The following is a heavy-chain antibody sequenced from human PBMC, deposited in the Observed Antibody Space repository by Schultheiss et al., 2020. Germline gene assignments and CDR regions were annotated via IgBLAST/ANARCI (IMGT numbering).Heavy chain of an antibody. CDR3: ARGTPFLYYYYMDV. CDR2: IYYSGST. V-gene: IGHV4-31*03. CDR1: GYSISSGYY. J-gene: IGHJ6*03. Sequence: SQTLSLTCTVSGYSISSGYYWSWIRQHPGKGLEWIGYIYYSGSTYYNPSLKSRVTISVDTSKNQFSLKLSSVTAADTAVYYCARGTPFLYYYYMDVWGKGTTVTVSS.